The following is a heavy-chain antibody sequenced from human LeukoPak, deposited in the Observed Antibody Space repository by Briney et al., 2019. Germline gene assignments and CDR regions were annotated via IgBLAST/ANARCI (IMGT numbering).Heavy chain of an antibody. CDR1: GGSIITNDYW. D-gene: IGHD5-24*01. CDR2: IDHAGTT. CDR3: ARRRDGYHQLDY. Sequence: PSETLSLTCDVSGGSIITNDYWWGWIRQPPGKGLEWIGTIDHAGTTFYNVSLKSRVTISVDTPNNQFSLRLNSVGAADTAVYYCARRRDGYHQLDYWGQGTLVTVSS. V-gene: IGHV4-39*01. J-gene: IGHJ4*02.